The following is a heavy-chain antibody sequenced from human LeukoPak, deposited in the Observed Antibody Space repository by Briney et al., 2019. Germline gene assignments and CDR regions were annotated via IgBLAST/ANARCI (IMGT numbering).Heavy chain of an antibody. Sequence: SETLSLTCTVSGGSTSSYYWSWIRQPPGKGLEWIGYIYYSGSTNYNPSLKSRVTISVDTSKNQFSLKLSSVTAADTAVYYCARWGESVDYWGQGTLVTVSS. J-gene: IGHJ4*02. CDR2: IYYSGST. CDR3: ARWGESVDY. D-gene: IGHD3-16*01. V-gene: IGHV4-59*01. CDR1: GGSTSSYY.